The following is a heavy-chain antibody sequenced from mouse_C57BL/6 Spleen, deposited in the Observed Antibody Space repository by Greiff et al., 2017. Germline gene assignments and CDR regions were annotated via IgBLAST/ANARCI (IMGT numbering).Heavy chain of an antibody. D-gene: IGHD1-1*01. CDR1: GYAFSSSW. CDR2: IYPGDGDT. CDR3: ARLLIREYFDY. Sequence: QVQLKQSGPELVKPGASVKISCKASGYAFSSSWMNWVKQRPGKGLEWIGRIYPGDGDTNYNGKFKGKATLTADKSSSTAYMQLSSLTSEDSAVYFCARLLIREYFDYWGQGTTLTVSS. J-gene: IGHJ2*01. V-gene: IGHV1-82*01.